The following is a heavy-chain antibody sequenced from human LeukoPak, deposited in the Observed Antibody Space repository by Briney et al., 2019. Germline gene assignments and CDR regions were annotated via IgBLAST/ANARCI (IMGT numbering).Heavy chain of an antibody. Sequence: GGSLRLSCAASGFTFSNYAMSWVRQAPGKGLEWVSALSGSGTNTHYADSVKGRFTISRDNSENTLYLQMNSLRADDTAVYYCAKTYRYSSSCHDYWGQGTLVTVSS. V-gene: IGHV3-23*01. D-gene: IGHD6-13*01. CDR2: LSGSGTNT. CDR3: AKTYRYSSSCHDY. CDR1: GFTFSNYA. J-gene: IGHJ4*02.